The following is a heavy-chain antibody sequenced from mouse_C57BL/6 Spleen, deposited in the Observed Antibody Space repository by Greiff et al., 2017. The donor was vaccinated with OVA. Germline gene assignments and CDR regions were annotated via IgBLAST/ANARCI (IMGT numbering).Heavy chain of an antibody. D-gene: IGHD2-3*01. CDR2: INPNNGGT. CDR1: GYTFTGYY. J-gene: IGHJ4*01. CDR3: ARHGHYDVGRGAMDD. Sequence: VQLQEPGPELVKPGASVKIPCKASGYTFTGYYMDWVKQSPGKGLEWIGDINPNNGGTNYNQKFKGKATLTVDKSSSTAYMQLRSLTSEDSAVYEGARHGHYDVGRGAMDDWGQGTTVTVSS. V-gene: IGHV1-18*01.